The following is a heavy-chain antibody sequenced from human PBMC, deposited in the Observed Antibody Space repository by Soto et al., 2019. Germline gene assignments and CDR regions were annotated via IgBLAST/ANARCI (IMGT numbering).Heavy chain of an antibody. D-gene: IGHD6-19*01. CDR2: IYYSGST. Sequence: PSETLTLTCTVAGGSISSSSYYWGWIRQPPGKGLEWIGSIYYSGSTYYNPSLKSRVTISVDTSKNQFSLKLSSVTAADTAVYYCASPLAGIAVAGPYFDYWGQGTLVTVSS. V-gene: IGHV4-39*01. CDR3: ASPLAGIAVAGPYFDY. CDR1: GGSISSSSYY. J-gene: IGHJ4*02.